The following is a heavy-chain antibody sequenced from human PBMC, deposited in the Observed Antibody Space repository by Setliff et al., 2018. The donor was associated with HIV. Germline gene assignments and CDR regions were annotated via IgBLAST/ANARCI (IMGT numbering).Heavy chain of an antibody. J-gene: IGHJ4*02. V-gene: IGHV4-34*12. CDR1: GGSLTNYY. D-gene: IGHD3-22*01. Sequence: PSETLSLTCTLYGGSLTNYYWTWIRQSPEKGLEWIGEIVDSGSTNYSPSLKSRVTISVDTSKNQFSLKLNSVTAADTAVYYCARFEHYYDASGPAGSEGYFDYWGQGTLVTVSS. CDR3: ARFEHYYDASGPAGSEGYFDY. CDR2: IVDSGST.